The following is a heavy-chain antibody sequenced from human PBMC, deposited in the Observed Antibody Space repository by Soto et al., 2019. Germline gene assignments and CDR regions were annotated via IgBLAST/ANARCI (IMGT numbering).Heavy chain of an antibody. CDR3: AIRVRYSSGEDAFDI. CDR2: INHSGST. Sequence: KPSETLSLTCAVYGGSFSGYYWSWIRQPPGKGLEWIGEINHSGSTNYNPSLKSRVTISVDTSKNQFSLKLSSVTAADTAVYYCAIRVRYSSGEDAFDIWGHGTMVTVSS. V-gene: IGHV4-34*01. J-gene: IGHJ3*02. CDR1: GGSFSGYY. D-gene: IGHD6-19*01.